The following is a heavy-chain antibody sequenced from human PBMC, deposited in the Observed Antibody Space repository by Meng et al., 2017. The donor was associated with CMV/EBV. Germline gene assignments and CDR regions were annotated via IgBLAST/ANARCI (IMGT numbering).Heavy chain of an antibody. J-gene: IGHJ6*02. CDR2: IAFDGSNK. CDR1: GFTFSGYA. D-gene: IGHD2-21*02. V-gene: IGHV3-30*14. Sequence: GESLKISCAASGFTFSGYAMHWVRRAPGKGLEWVAFIAFDGSNKYYADSVKGRFTISRDNSKNTLYLQMNSLRPEDTAVYYCASTARNYYYYYGMDVWGQGTTVTVSS. CDR3: ASTARNYYYYYGMDV.